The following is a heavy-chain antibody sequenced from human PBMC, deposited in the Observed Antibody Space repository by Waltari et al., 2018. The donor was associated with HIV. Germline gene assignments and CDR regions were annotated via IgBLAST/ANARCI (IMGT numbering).Heavy chain of an antibody. D-gene: IGHD2-21*02. CDR1: DDSLSSDNYG. CDR2: INYSGGT. Sequence: QVHLQESGPRLVRPSQILSLTCTTSDDSLSSDNYGWSWIRQHPERVLEWIGSINYSGGTYYIPSLKSRLDMSIRTSRMQISLGLSAVAAADTAFYFCASGRYCGRDCYHFDCWGRGTLVAVS. V-gene: IGHV4-31*03. J-gene: IGHJ4*02. CDR3: ASGRYCGRDCYHFDC.